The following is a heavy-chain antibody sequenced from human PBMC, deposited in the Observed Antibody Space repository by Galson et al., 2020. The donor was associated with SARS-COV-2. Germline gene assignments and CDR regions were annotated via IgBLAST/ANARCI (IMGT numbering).Heavy chain of an antibody. CDR1: GYSLIELS. Sequence: ASVKVSCKVSGYSLIELSMHWVRQAPGKGLEWMGGFDPEDVETIYAQKFQGRVTMTEDTSTDTAYMELSSLRSEDTAVYYCAISPAVAGAHPPWYWGQGTLVTVSS. D-gene: IGHD6-19*01. CDR3: AISPAVAGAHPPWY. CDR2: FDPEDVET. V-gene: IGHV1-24*01. J-gene: IGHJ4*02.